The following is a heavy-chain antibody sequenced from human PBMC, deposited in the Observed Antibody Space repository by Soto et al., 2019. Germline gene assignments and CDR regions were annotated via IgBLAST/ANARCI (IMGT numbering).Heavy chain of an antibody. Sequence: ETLRLPYTVSGSTLSPYYWSWIRQPPGTGLEWIGYIYYTGSTKYNPSLKSRVTLSLGTSRNQLSLKLSSVTAADTAVYFWSRVGRYYADAPMCHDWGPGTLAIVS. CDR2: IYYTGST. J-gene: IGHJ4*02. V-gene: IGHV4-59*01. CDR1: GSTLSPYY. CDR3: SRVGRYYADAPMCHD. D-gene: IGHD4-17*01.